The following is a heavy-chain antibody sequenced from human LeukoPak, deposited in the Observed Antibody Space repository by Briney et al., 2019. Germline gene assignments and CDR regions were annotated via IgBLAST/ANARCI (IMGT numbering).Heavy chain of an antibody. V-gene: IGHV3-23*01. CDR2: ISGSGGST. D-gene: IGHD5-18*01. CDR3: AKDPGYSSGSEYFQH. CDR1: GFTFSSYA. J-gene: IGHJ1*01. Sequence: GGSLRLSCAASGFTFSSYAMSWVRQAPGKGLELVSAISGSGGSTYYADSVKGRFTISRDNSKNTLYLQMNRLRAQDTAVYYCAKDPGYSSGSEYFQHWGQGTLVTVSS.